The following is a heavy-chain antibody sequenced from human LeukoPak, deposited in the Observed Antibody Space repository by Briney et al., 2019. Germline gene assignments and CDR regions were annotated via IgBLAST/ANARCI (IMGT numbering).Heavy chain of an antibody. CDR1: GGSTTSGDYY. D-gene: IGHD3-22*01. Sequence: PSETLSLTCTVFGGSTTSGDYYWGWLRQPPGKGREWIGYIYYSGCTYYNPSLKSRVTISVVTSKNQFSLRLSSVTAAGTAVYYCARGGYYYDSSGYYYPFDYWGQGTLVTASS. V-gene: IGHV4-30-4*08. CDR2: IYYSGCT. J-gene: IGHJ4*02. CDR3: ARGGYYYDSSGYYYPFDY.